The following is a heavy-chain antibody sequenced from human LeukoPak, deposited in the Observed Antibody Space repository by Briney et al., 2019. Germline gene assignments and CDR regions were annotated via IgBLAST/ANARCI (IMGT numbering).Heavy chain of an antibody. CDR1: GFTFSTYA. J-gene: IGHJ6*02. D-gene: IGHD5-12*01. CDR3: AKALIGATIRDAMDA. V-gene: IGHV3-30-3*01. CDR2: VSYDGSSA. Sequence: PGGSLRLSCAASGFTFSTYAMHWVRQAPGKGLEWVAVVSYDGSSAYYADSVKGRFTISRDNSKNTLYLQVNSLRAEDTAVYYCAKALIGATIRDAMDARGQGTTVTVSS.